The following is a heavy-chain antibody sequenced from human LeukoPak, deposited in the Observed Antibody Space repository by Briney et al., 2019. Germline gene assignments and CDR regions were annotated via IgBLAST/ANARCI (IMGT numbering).Heavy chain of an antibody. V-gene: IGHV4-4*02. D-gene: IGHD3-10*01. Sequence: PSGTLSLTCAVSGGSISSSNWWSWVRQPPGKGLEWIGEIYHSGSTNYNPSLKSRVTISVDKSKNQFSLKLSSVTAADTAAYYCASTQADSYYGSGSSDYWGQGTLVTVSS. J-gene: IGHJ4*02. CDR3: ASTQADSYYGSGSSDY. CDR2: IYHSGST. CDR1: GGSISSSNW.